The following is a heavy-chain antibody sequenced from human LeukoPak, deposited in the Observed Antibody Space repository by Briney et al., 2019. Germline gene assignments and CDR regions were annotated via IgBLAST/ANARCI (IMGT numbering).Heavy chain of an antibody. CDR1: GYTFTGYY. Sequence: ASVKVSCKASGYTFTGYYMHWVRQAPGQGLEWMGWINPNSGGTNYAQKFQGWVTMTRDTSISTAYMELSRLRSEDTAVYYCARDSDSSSFGGDYWGQGTLVTVS. CDR2: INPNSGGT. V-gene: IGHV1-2*04. D-gene: IGHD6-6*01. J-gene: IGHJ4*02. CDR3: ARDSDSSSFGGDY.